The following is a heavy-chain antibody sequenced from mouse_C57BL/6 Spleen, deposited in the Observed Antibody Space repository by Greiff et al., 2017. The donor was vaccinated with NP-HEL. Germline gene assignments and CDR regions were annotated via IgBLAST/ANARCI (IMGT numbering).Heavy chain of an antibody. D-gene: IGHD6-1*01. CDR1: GFTFNTYA. Sequence: EVQGVESGGGLVQPKGSLKLSCAASGFTFNTYAMHWVRQAPGKGLEWVARIRSKSSNYATYYADSVKDRFTISRDDSQSMLYLQMNNLKTEDTAMYYCVRDPDSAYYFDYWGQGTTLTVSS. CDR3: VRDPDSAYYFDY. J-gene: IGHJ2*01. V-gene: IGHV10-3*01. CDR2: IRSKSSNYAT.